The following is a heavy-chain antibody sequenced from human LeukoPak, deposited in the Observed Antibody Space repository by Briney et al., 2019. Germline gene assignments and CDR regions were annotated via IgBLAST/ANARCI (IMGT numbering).Heavy chain of an antibody. CDR3: ARDIGLAH. CDR1: GASIRAYF. J-gene: IGHJ4*02. V-gene: IGHV4-4*07. Sequence: SETLSLTCTVSGASIRAYFWSWFRQPAGKGLEWIGRVHSNGDTYYNPSLESRVTVSMDTSKNQFALNLTSLTAADTAVYYCARDIGLAHWGQGTLVTVSS. CDR2: VHSNGDT. D-gene: IGHD3-16*02.